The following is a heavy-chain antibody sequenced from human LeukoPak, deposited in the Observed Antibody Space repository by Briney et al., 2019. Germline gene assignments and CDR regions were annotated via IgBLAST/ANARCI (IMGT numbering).Heavy chain of an antibody. V-gene: IGHV3-21*01. Sequence: GGSLRLSCAASGFTFSSYSMNWVRQAPGKGLEWVSSISSSSSCIYYADSVKGRFTISRDNAKNSLYLQMNSLRAEDTAVYYCSRDRHCIGSTCYGLWGQGTRVTVSS. CDR1: GFTFSSYS. J-gene: IGHJ4*02. D-gene: IGHD2-2*01. CDR3: SRDRHCIGSTCYGL. CDR2: ISSSSSCI.